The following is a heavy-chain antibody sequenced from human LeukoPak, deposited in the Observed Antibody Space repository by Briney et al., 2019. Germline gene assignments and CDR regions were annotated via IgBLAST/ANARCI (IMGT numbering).Heavy chain of an antibody. CDR1: GGSISSYY. CDR3: ARHAPGYSNINWFDP. J-gene: IGHJ5*02. CDR2: IYTSGST. Sequence: SETLCLTCTVSGGSISSYYWSWIRQPPGKGLEWIGYIYTSGSTNYNPSLKSRVTISVDTSKNQFSLKLSSVTAADTAVYYCARHAPGYSNINWFDPWGQGTLVTVSS. D-gene: IGHD5-18*01. V-gene: IGHV4-4*09.